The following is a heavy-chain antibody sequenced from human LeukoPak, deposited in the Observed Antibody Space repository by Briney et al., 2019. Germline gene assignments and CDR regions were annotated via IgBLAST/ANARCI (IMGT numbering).Heavy chain of an antibody. CDR2: IRSKRNNYAT. CDR1: GFTLSGSV. Sequence: GGSLKLSCAGSGFTLSGSVIHWVRQAAGKGLEWVGRIRSKRNNYATAYAASVKGRFTISRDDSKNTVYLHMDSLKTEDTALYYCSRLEDTSPIEVALDIWGRGTVVTVSS. V-gene: IGHV3-73*01. J-gene: IGHJ3*02. D-gene: IGHD2-2*01. CDR3: SRLEDTSPIEVALDI.